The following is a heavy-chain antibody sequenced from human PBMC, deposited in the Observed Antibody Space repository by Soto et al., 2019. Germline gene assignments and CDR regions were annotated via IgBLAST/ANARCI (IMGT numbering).Heavy chain of an antibody. D-gene: IGHD1-26*01. CDR2: ISSSSGNI. Sequence: PGGSLRLSCAASGFTFSSYAMSWVRQAPGKGLEWVSAISSSSGNIYYADSVKGRFTISRDNSKNSLYLQMNSLRAEDTAVYYCAREEWELTYYYYYYGMDVWGQGTTVTVSS. V-gene: IGHV3-23*01. J-gene: IGHJ6*02. CDR3: AREEWELTYYYYYYGMDV. CDR1: GFTFSSYA.